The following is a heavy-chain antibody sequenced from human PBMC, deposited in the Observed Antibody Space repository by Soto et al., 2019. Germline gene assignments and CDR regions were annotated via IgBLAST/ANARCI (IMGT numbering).Heavy chain of an antibody. CDR2: INSDGSTI. CDR1: GFTFGPFW. D-gene: IGHD3-3*01. V-gene: IGHV3-74*01. Sequence: PGVSLRLSCAASGFTFGPFWMHWVRQAPGKGLVWLSHINSDGSTIVYADSVKGRFTISRDNAKSSLYLQMNSLRAEDTAVYYCARFKLRFLEWSKPTPNWFDPWGQGTLVTVSS. J-gene: IGHJ5*02. CDR3: ARFKLRFLEWSKPTPNWFDP.